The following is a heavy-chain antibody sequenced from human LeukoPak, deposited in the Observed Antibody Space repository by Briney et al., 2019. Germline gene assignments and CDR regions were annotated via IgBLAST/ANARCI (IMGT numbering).Heavy chain of an antibody. D-gene: IGHD3-3*01. V-gene: IGHV4-38-2*02. CDR1: GYSITSGYY. J-gene: IGHJ4*02. CDR3: ASRSAYYTLFDY. CDR2: IYHTGTT. Sequence: SGTLSLTCTVSGYSITSGYYWGWIRQPPGKGLEWIGTIYHTGTTYYNPSLKSRVTMSVDTSKNQFSLKLSSVTAADTAVYYCASRSAYYTLFDYWGQGTLVTVSS.